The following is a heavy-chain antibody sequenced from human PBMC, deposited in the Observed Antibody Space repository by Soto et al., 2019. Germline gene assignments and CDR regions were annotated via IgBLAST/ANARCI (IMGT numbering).Heavy chain of an antibody. J-gene: IGHJ4*02. Sequence: SVKVSCKASGGTFSSYTISWGRQAPGQGLEWMGRIIPILGIAKYAQKFQGRVTITADKSTSTAYMELSSLRSEDTAVYYCAMWLHYDSISLDDYWGQGTLVTVSS. V-gene: IGHV1-69*02. CDR3: AMWLHYDSISLDDY. D-gene: IGHD3-22*01. CDR2: IIPILGIA. CDR1: GGTFSSYT.